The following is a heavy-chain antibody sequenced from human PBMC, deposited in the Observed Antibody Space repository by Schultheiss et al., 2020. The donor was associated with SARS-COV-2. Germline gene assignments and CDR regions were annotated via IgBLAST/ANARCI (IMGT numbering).Heavy chain of an antibody. Sequence: ASVKVSCKASGYTFSSNAISWVRQAPGQGLEWMGIINPSGGSTSYAQKFQGRVTMTEDTSTDTAYMELSSLRSEDTAVYYCATDLSLNNYYYGMDVWGQGTTVTVAS. D-gene: IGHD1/OR15-1a*01. CDR1: GYTFSSNA. V-gene: IGHV1-46*01. CDR2: INPSGGST. CDR3: ATDLSLNNYYYGMDV. J-gene: IGHJ6*02.